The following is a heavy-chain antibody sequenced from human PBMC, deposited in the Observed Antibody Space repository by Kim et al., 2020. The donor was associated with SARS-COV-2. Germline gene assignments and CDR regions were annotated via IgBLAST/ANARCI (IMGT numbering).Heavy chain of an antibody. Sequence: GGSLRLSCAASGFRFDDYAMHWVRQAPGKGLEWVSLISGDGDSTYYADSVKGRFTISRDNRKKSLYLQMNSLRFEDTALYYCAKDKGYYDTSGYSYDALDMWGQGTMVTVSS. CDR2: ISGDGDST. J-gene: IGHJ3*02. CDR3: AKDKGYYDTSGYSYDALDM. V-gene: IGHV3-43*02. CDR1: GFRFDDYA. D-gene: IGHD3-22*01.